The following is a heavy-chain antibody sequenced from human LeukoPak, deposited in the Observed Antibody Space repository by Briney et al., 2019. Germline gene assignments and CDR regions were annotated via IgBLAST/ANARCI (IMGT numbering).Heavy chain of an antibody. D-gene: IGHD1-26*01. CDR2: IYHSGST. J-gene: IGHJ4*02. V-gene: IGHV4-4*02. Sequence: SETLSLTCAVSGGSISSSNWWSWVRQPPGQGLEWIGEIYHSGSTNYNPSLKSRVTISVDKSKNQFSLKLSSVTAADTAVYYCARVSSGATTVDYWGQGTLVTVSS. CDR3: ARVSSGATTVDY. CDR1: GGSISSSNW.